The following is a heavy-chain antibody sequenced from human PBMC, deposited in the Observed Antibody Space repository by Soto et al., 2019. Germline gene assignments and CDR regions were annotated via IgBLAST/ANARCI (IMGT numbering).Heavy chain of an antibody. CDR3: AREVPAAMKHWFDP. J-gene: IGHJ5*02. CDR1: GGSISSGGYY. V-gene: IGHV4-31*03. D-gene: IGHD2-2*01. Sequence: QVQLQESGPGLVKPSQTLSLTCTVSGGSISSGGYYWSWIRQHPGKGLEWIGYIYYSGSTYYNPSLKSRVTISVDTSKNQVSLKLSSVTAADTAVYYCAREVPAAMKHWFDPWGQGTLVTVSS. CDR2: IYYSGST.